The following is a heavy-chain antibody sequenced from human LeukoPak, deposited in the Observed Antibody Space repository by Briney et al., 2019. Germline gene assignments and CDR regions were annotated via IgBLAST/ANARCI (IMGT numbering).Heavy chain of an antibody. D-gene: IGHD3-9*01. CDR3: ARDLVPYFDILTGYWGY. J-gene: IGHJ4*02. V-gene: IGHV3-7*01. Sequence: GGSLRLSCAASGFTFSNAWMSWVRQAPGKGLEWVANIKQDGSEKYYVDSVKGRFTISRDNAKNSLYLQMNSLRAEDTAVYYCARDLVPYFDILTGYWGYWGQGTLVTVSS. CDR2: IKQDGSEK. CDR1: GFTFSNAW.